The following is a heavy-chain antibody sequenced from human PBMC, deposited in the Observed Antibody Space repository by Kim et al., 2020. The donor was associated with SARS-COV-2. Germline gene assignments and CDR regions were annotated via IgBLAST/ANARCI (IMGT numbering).Heavy chain of an antibody. D-gene: IGHD1-26*01. Sequence: ADSGRGRFHISRDNNKNSLFMQMNSLRSEDTALYYCAKEMFGTKWVSFDSWGQGTQVTVFS. V-gene: IGHV3-43*01. J-gene: IGHJ4*02. CDR3: AKEMFGTKWVSFDS.